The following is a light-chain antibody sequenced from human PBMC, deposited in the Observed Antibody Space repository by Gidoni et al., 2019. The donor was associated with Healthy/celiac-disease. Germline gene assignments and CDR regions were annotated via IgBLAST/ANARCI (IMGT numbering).Light chain of an antibody. CDR1: QSLLDSDDGNTY. J-gene: IGKJ2*03. CDR2: PLS. Sequence: DIVMTQTPLSLPVTPGEPASLSCRSSQSLLDSDDGNTYLDWYLQKPGQSPQLLIYPLSYRASGVPDRFSGSGSGTDFTLKISRVEAEDVGVYYCMQRIEFPWASFGQGTKLEIK. CDR3: MQRIEFPWAS. V-gene: IGKV2-40*01.